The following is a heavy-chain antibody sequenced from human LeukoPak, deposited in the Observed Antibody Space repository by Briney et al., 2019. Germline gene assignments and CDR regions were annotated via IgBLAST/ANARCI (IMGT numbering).Heavy chain of an antibody. CDR3: ARLKGKTGIFGVVITYGMDV. D-gene: IGHD3-3*01. CDR2: INHSGST. CDR1: GGSFSGYY. V-gene: IGHV4-34*01. Sequence: SETLSLTCAVYGGSFSGYYWSWIRQPPGKGLEWIGEINHSGSTNYNPSLKSRVTISVDTSKNPFSLKLSSVTAADTAVYYCARLKGKTGIFGVVITYGMDVWGQGTTVTVSS. J-gene: IGHJ6*02.